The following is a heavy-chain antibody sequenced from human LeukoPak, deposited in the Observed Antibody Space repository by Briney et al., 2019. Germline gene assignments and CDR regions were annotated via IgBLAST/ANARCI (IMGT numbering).Heavy chain of an antibody. CDR2: IYSGGST. V-gene: IGHV3-53*01. Sequence: GGSLRLSCAASGFTVSSNYMCWVHQAPGKGLEWVSVIYSGGSTYYADSVKGRFTISRDNSKNTLYLQMNSLRAEDTAVYYCAKEVRDYCSGGSCYGGYYYYGMDVWGQGTTVTVSS. J-gene: IGHJ6*02. D-gene: IGHD2-15*01. CDR3: AKEVRDYCSGGSCYGGYYYYGMDV. CDR1: GFTVSSNY.